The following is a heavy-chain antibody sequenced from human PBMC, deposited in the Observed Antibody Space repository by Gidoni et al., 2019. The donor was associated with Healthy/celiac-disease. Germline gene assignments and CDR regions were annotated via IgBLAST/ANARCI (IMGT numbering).Heavy chain of an antibody. J-gene: IGHJ4*02. D-gene: IGHD3-16*01. CDR1: GYAFTSYG. V-gene: IGHV1-18*01. Sequence: QVQLVQSGAEGKKPGASVKVACKASGYAFTSYGISGGRRAPGQGLEWMGWISAYTGTTNSPQKLQCRVPMTTATSPSTAYMALRSLRSDDTAVHYCARDLGMYDYLWGSYDSRKEYYFDYWGQGPLVTVSS. CDR3: ARDLGMYDYLWGSYDSRKEYYFDY. CDR2: ISAYTGTT.